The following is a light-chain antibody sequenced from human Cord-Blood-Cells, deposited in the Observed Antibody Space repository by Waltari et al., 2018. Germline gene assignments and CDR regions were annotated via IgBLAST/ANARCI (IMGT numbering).Light chain of an antibody. CDR3: QQYYSFPYS. J-gene: IGKJ2*03. CDR2: AAS. V-gene: IGKV1D-8*01. CDR1: QSISSY. Sequence: VIWMTQSPSLLSASTGDRVTISCRMSQSISSYLAWYQQKPGKAPELLIYAASTLQSGVPSRFSGSGSGTDFTLTISCLQSEDFATYSCQQYYSFPYSFGQGTKLEIK.